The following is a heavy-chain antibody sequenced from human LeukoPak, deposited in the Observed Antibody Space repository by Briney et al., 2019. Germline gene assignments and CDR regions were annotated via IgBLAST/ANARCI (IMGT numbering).Heavy chain of an antibody. CDR1: GYTFAAYY. CDR3: ARVRTYKDSSGYGY. D-gene: IGHD3-22*01. V-gene: IGHV1-2*02. CDR2: IRPNSGVT. Sequence: ASVKVSCKASGYTFAAYYMYWVRQAPGQGLEWMGWIRPNSGVTNYTQKFQGRVTMTRDTSISTAYMELSRLRSDDTAVYYCARVRTYKDSSGYGYWGQGTLVTVSS. J-gene: IGHJ4*02.